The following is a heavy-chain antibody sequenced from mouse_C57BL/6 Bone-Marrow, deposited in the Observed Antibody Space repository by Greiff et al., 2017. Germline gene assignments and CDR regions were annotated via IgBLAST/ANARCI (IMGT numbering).Heavy chain of an antibody. V-gene: IGHV5-12*01. J-gene: IGHJ4*01. CDR2: ISNGGGST. CDR3: ARHGFYYGSSSYAMDY. CDR1: GFTFSDYY. Sequence: VESGGGLVQPGGSLKLSCAASGFTFSDYYMYWVRQTPEKRLEWVAYISNGGGSTYYPDTVKGRFTISRDNAKNTLYLQMSRLKSEDTAMYYCARHGFYYGSSSYAMDYWGQGTSVTVSS. D-gene: IGHD1-1*01.